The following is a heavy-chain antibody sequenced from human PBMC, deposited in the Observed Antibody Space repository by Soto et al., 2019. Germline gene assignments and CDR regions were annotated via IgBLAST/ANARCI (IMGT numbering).Heavy chain of an antibody. CDR2: LSDSGANT. V-gene: IGHV3-23*01. D-gene: IGHD5-18*01. CDR1: GFTFNSHA. J-gene: IGHJ5*02. CDR3: AKERGNSYGQGPQFDP. Sequence: EVQLLESGGRLIHPGGSLRLSCAASGFTFNSHAMTWVRQAPGKGLEWVSTLSDSGANTYYADSVKGRFTISRDNSKNTLYLQMNSLRDEDTAVYYCAKERGNSYGQGPQFDPCGQGTLVIVSS.